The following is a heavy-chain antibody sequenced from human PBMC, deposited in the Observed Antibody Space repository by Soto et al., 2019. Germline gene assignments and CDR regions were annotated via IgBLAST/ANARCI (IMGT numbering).Heavy chain of an antibody. J-gene: IGHJ6*03. Sequence: PGGSLRLSCAASGFTFSSYGMHWVRQAPGKGLEWVAVIWYDGSNKYYADSVKGRFTISRDNSKNTLYLQMNSLRAEDTAVYYCPRVIAAAGNYYYYYMDVWGKGTTVTVSS. V-gene: IGHV3-33*01. CDR3: PRVIAAAGNYYYYYMDV. D-gene: IGHD6-13*01. CDR1: GFTFSSYG. CDR2: IWYDGSNK.